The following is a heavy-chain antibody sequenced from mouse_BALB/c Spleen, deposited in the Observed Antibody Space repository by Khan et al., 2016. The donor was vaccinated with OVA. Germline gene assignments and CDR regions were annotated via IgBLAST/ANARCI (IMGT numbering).Heavy chain of an antibody. Sequence: VQLQESGPGLVAPSQSLSITCTVSGFSLTSYGVHWGRQPSGKGLEWLGVIWADGSTNYNSALMYRLSISKDNSKSQVFLQMISLQTDDTAMYYCARLEDIWGQGTTLTVSS. V-gene: IGHV2-9*02. CDR1: GFSLTSYG. J-gene: IGHJ2*01. CDR2: IWADGST. D-gene: IGHD1-3*01. CDR3: ARLEDI.